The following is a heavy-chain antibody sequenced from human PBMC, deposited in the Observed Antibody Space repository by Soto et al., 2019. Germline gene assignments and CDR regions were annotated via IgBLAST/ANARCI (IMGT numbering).Heavy chain of an antibody. CDR1: GFTFDDYA. J-gene: IGHJ4*02. V-gene: IGHV3-9*01. CDR2: ISWNSGSI. D-gene: IGHD3-3*01. Sequence: EVQLVESGGGLVQPGRSLRLSCAASGFTFDDYAMHWVRQAPGKGLEWVSGISWNSGSIGYADSVKGRFTISRDNAKNSLYLQMNSLTAEDTALYYCAKDLVTVFGVVTRFDYWGQGTLVTVSS. CDR3: AKDLVTVFGVVTRFDY.